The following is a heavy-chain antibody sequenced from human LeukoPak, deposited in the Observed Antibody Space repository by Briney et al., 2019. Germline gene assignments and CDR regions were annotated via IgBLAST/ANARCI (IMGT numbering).Heavy chain of an antibody. CDR2: IIPIFGTA. V-gene: IGHV1-69*05. J-gene: IGHJ3*02. Sequence: ASVRVSCKASGGTFSNYAISWVRQAPGQGLEWMGGIIPIFGTANYAQKFQGRVTITMDESTSTVYMEVSSVRFEDTAVYYCAKDRASSSWSRDAFDIWGQGTVVTVSS. D-gene: IGHD6-13*01. CDR1: GGTFSNYA. CDR3: AKDRASSSWSRDAFDI.